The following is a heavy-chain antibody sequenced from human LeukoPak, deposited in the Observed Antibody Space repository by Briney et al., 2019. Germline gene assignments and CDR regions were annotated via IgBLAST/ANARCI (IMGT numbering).Heavy chain of an antibody. Sequence: KSSETLSLTCTVSGGSISSSSYYWGWIRQPPGKGLEWIGSIYYSGSTYYNPSLKSRVTISVDTPKNQFSLKLSSVTAADTAVYYCARCPVVVVAAAWFDPWGQGTLVTVSS. V-gene: IGHV4-39*01. D-gene: IGHD2-15*01. CDR2: IYYSGST. J-gene: IGHJ5*02. CDR1: GGSISSSSYY. CDR3: ARCPVVVVAAAWFDP.